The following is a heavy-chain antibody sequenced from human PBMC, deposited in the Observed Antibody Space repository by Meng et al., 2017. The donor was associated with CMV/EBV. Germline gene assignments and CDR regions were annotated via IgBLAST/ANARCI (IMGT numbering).Heavy chain of an antibody. Sequence: SLKISCAASGFTFDDYAMHWVRQAPGKGLEWVSGISWNSGSIGYADSVKGRFTVSRDNAKNSLYLQMNSLRAEDTALYYCVKVHSSSAFDIWGQGTMVTVSS. CDR1: GFTFDDYA. CDR3: VKVHSSSAFDI. CDR2: ISWNSGSI. V-gene: IGHV3-9*01. D-gene: IGHD6-19*01. J-gene: IGHJ3*02.